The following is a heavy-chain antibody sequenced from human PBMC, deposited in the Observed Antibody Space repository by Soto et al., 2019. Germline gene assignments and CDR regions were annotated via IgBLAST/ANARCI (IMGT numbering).Heavy chain of an antibody. J-gene: IGHJ4*02. CDR1: GFTFSSYA. CDR3: AKYQPMTQPRPYFDY. Sequence: EVQLLESGGDLIQPGGSPRLSCAASGFTFSSYAMSWVRQAPGKGLGWVSAISSSGGSTFYADSVKGRFTISRDNSRNTLYLQMNSLRAEDTDIYYCAKYQPMTQPRPYFDYWGQGTLVTVSS. D-gene: IGHD3-22*01. CDR2: ISSSGGST. V-gene: IGHV3-23*01.